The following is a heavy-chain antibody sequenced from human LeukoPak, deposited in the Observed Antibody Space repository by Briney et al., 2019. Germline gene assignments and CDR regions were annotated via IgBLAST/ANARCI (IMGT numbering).Heavy chain of an antibody. J-gene: IGHJ3*02. CDR3: ARQEYNAFDI. CDR2: IYPGDSDT. Sequence: GESLKISCKGSGYSFTSYWIAWVRQMPGKGLEWLGIIYPGDSDTRYSPSFQGQVTISADKSISTAYLQWSSLKASDTAIYYCARQEYNAFDIWGQGTMVTVSS. V-gene: IGHV5-51*01. D-gene: IGHD2/OR15-2a*01. CDR1: GYSFTSYW.